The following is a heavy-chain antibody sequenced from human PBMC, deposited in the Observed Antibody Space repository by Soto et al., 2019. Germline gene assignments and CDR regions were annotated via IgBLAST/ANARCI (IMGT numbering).Heavy chain of an antibody. CDR2: VYYRGNT. J-gene: IGHJ5*02. CDR3: ARHVGFGDPSDFDP. D-gene: IGHD3-16*01. Sequence: QLQLQKSGPGLVKPSETLSLTCTVSGGSINSSRYYWGWIRQSPGKGLEWIASVYYRGNTYDNPSLKSRVTISVDMSKTQFSLKLSSVTAADTALYYCARHVGFGDPSDFDPWGQGTLVIVSS. CDR1: GGSINSSRYY. V-gene: IGHV4-39*01.